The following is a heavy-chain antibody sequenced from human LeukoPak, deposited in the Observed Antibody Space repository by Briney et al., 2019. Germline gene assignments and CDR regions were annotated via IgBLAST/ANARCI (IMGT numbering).Heavy chain of an antibody. V-gene: IGHV3-7*01. CDR3: VRGFADS. CDR1: GFIFSNYW. J-gene: IGHJ5*01. D-gene: IGHD3-3*01. CDR2: IERDGSDK. Sequence: GGSLRLSCAASGFIFSNYWMAWVRQAPGKGPEWVANIERDGSDKYYLDSVKGRFTISRDNAKNSLYLQMNSLRVEDTAVYYCVRGFADSWGQGALVTVSS.